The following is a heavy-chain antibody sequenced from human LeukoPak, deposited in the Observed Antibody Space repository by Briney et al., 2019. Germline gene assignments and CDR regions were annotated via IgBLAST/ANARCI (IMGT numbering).Heavy chain of an antibody. Sequence: SETLSLTCAVYGGSFSGYYWSWIRQPPGMGLEWIGEINHSGSTNYNPSLKSRVTISVDTSKNQFSLKLSSMTAADTAVYYCATNYYGSGSPTRLPYVWGQGTTVTVSS. D-gene: IGHD3-10*01. CDR1: GGSFSGYY. CDR3: ATNYYGSGSPTRLPYV. V-gene: IGHV4-34*01. CDR2: INHSGST. J-gene: IGHJ6*02.